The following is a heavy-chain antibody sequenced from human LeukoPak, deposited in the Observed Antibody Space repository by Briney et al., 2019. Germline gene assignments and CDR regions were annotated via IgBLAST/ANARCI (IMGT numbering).Heavy chain of an antibody. J-gene: IGHJ4*02. CDR2: IYYSGST. CDR1: GGSISSYY. D-gene: IGHD5-18*01. Sequence: SENLSLTCTVSGGSISSYYWSWIRQPPGKGLEWIGYIYYSGSTYYNPSLKSRVTISVDTSKNQFSLKLSSVTAADTAVYYCARDNVDTAMVIDYWGQGTLVTVSS. CDR3: ARDNVDTAMVIDY. V-gene: IGHV4-59*12.